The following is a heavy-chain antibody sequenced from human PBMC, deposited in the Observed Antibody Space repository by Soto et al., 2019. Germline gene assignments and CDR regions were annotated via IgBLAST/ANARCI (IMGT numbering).Heavy chain of an antibody. CDR3: AGTGGNSVYYRDFDY. V-gene: IGHV1-18*01. Sequence: QVQLVQSGAEVKKPGASVKVSCKASGYTFTSYGISWVRQAPGQGLEWMGWISAYNGNTNYAQMFQGRVSMTTDTSTNTGYLDLRTLQSDDTPGYYCAGTGGNSVYYRDFDYWGQGTLVTVSS. CDR1: GYTFTSYG. D-gene: IGHD5-12*01. J-gene: IGHJ4*02. CDR2: ISAYNGNT.